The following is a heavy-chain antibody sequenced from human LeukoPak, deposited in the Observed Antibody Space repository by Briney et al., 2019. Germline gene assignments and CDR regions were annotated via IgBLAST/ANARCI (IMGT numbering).Heavy chain of an antibody. D-gene: IGHD3-10*01. J-gene: IGHJ5*02. CDR3: ARDYGSGSYGDWFDP. V-gene: IGHV4-30-4*07. CDR2: IYYSGST. Sequence: PSETLSLTCAVSGGSISSGGYSWSWIRQPPGKGLEWIGYIYYSGSTYYNPSLKSRATISVNTSKNQFSLKLSSVTAADTAVYYCARDYGSGSYGDWFDPWGQGNLVTVSS. CDR1: GGSISSGGYS.